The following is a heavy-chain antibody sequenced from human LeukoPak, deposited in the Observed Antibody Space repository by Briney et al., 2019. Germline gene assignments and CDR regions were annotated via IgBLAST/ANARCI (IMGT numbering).Heavy chain of an antibody. D-gene: IGHD3-10*01. CDR1: GFTFSSYS. V-gene: IGHV3-23*01. J-gene: IGHJ4*02. Sequence: PGGSLRLSCAASGFTFSSYSMNWVRQAPGKGLEWVSAISGSGGSTYYADSVKGRFTISRDNSKNTLYLQMNSLRAEDTAVYYCAKDPITMVRGVIDQVFDYWGQGTLVTVSS. CDR2: ISGSGGST. CDR3: AKDPITMVRGVIDQVFDY.